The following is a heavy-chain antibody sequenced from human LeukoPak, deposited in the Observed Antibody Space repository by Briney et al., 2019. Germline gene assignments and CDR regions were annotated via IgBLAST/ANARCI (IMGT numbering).Heavy chain of an antibody. D-gene: IGHD3-10*01. V-gene: IGHV4-59*01. CDR1: GGSISSYY. Sequence: SETLSLTCTVSGGSISSYYWSWIRQPPGKGLEWIGYIYYSGSTNYNPSLKSRVTISVDTSKNQLSLKLSSVTAADTAVYYCAENYYGSGSYYNVLDYWGQGTLVTVSS. J-gene: IGHJ4*02. CDR2: IYYSGST. CDR3: AENYYGSGSYYNVLDY.